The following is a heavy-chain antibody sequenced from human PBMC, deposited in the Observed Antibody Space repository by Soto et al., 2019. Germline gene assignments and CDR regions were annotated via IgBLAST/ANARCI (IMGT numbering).Heavy chain of an antibody. V-gene: IGHV4-31*03. CDR3: ARTTFYDIFTAYYSLFDY. J-gene: IGHJ4*02. CDR1: GGSISSGGYY. CDR2: ISDSGNT. D-gene: IGHD3-9*01. Sequence: QVQLQESGPGLVKPSQTLTLICTVSGGSISSGGYYWSWIRQHPGKGLEWIGHISDSGNTYYNPSLKSRVTISVDTSKNHFSLNLSAVTAADTAVYYCARTTFYDIFTAYYSLFDYWGQGTLVTVSS.